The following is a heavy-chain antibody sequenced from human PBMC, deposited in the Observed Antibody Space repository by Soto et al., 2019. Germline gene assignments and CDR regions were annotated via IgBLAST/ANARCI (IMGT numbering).Heavy chain of an antibody. D-gene: IGHD3-22*01. CDR1: GGTFSSYA. CDR3: ASLGTSHYYDSSGWDY. V-gene: IGHV1-69*12. CDR2: IIPIFGTA. Sequence: QVQLVQSGAEVKKPGSSVKVSCKASGGTFSSYAISWVRQAPGQGLEWMGGIIPIFGTANYAQKFQGRVTFTADESTSTAYMELSSLRSEDTAVYYCASLGTSHYYDSSGWDYWGQGTLVTVSS. J-gene: IGHJ4*02.